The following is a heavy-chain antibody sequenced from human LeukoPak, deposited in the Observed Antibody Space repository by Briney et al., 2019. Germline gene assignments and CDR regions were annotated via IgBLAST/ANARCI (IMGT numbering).Heavy chain of an antibody. D-gene: IGHD6-13*01. J-gene: IGHJ4*02. CDR3: ARRCGSSWCFDY. V-gene: IGHV4-39*07. CDR2: IYYSGSI. Sequence: SETLSLTCTVSGGSISSSSYYWGWIRQPPGKGLEWIGSIYYSGSIYYNPSLKSRVTISLDTSKNQFSLKLSSVTAADTAVYYCARRCGSSWCFDYWGQGTLVTVSS. CDR1: GGSISSSSYY.